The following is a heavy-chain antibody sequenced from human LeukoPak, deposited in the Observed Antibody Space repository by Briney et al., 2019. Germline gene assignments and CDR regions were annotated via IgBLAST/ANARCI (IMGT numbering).Heavy chain of an antibody. CDR3: ARDYGDYWFDP. J-gene: IGHJ5*02. D-gene: IGHD4-17*01. V-gene: IGHV4-39*01. CDR2: IYYSGST. CDR1: GGSISSSSYF. Sequence: SETLSLTCTVSGGSISSSSYFWAWIRQPPGKGLEWIGSIYYSGSTYYNPSLKSRVTISVDTSKNQFSLKMSSVTAADTAVYYCARDYGDYWFDPWGQGTLVTVSS.